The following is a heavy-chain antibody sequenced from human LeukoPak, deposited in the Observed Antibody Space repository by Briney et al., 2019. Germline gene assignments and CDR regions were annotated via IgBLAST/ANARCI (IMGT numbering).Heavy chain of an antibody. CDR1: GFTFSSYA. D-gene: IGHD3-3*02. Sequence: GRSLRLPCAASGFTFSSYAMHWVRQAPGKGLEWVALISHDEINKYYADSVKGRFTISRDNSKNTLYLQMNSLRAEDTALYYCARDTLALKETTLDYWGQGTLVTVSS. V-gene: IGHV3-30-3*01. J-gene: IGHJ4*02. CDR2: ISHDEINK. CDR3: ARDTLALKETTLDY.